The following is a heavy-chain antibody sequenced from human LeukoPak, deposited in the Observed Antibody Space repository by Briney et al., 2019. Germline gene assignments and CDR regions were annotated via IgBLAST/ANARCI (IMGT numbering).Heavy chain of an antibody. D-gene: IGHD5-12*01. CDR1: GDTFSNYA. J-gene: IGHJ6*03. Sequence: SVKVSCKSSGDTFSNYAITRVRQAPGQSLEWMGGIIPIFRTAHYAQKFQGRVTITKDESTSTAYMELSNLRSEDTAVYHCARGPYSGYDFGSFSAYFYYMDVWGKGTTVTVSS. CDR2: IIPIFRTA. CDR3: ARGPYSGYDFGSFSAYFYYMDV. V-gene: IGHV1-69*05.